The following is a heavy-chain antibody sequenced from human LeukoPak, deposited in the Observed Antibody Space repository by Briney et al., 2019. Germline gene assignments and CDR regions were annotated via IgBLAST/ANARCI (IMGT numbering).Heavy chain of an antibody. D-gene: IGHD3-10*01. V-gene: IGHV1-24*01. J-gene: IGHJ4*02. CDR1: GYTLTELS. CDR3: ATDSIGITMVRGAIIRSGGGLDY. CDR2: FAPEHGET. Sequence: ASVKVSCKVSGYTLTELSMHWVRQAPGKGLEWMGGFAPEHGETIYAQKFQGRVTMTEDTSTDTAYMELSSLRSEDTAVYYCATDSIGITMVRGAIIRSGGGLDYWGQGTLVTVSS.